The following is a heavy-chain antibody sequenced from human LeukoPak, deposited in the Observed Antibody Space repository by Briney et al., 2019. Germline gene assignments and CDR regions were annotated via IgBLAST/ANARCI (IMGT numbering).Heavy chain of an antibody. Sequence: ASVKVSCKASGYTFTGYHIHWVRQAPGQGLEWMGWINPKSGGTNYAQKFEGWVTMTRDTSMSAVYMELSRLKSDDTAVYYCARDSGWEVVLYASEIWGQGTMVTVSS. J-gene: IGHJ3*02. CDR2: INPKSGGT. V-gene: IGHV1-2*04. CDR3: ARDSGWEVVLYASEI. CDR1: GYTFTGYH. D-gene: IGHD1-26*01.